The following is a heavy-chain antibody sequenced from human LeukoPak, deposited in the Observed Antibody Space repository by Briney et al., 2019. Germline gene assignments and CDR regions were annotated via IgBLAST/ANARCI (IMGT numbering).Heavy chain of an antibody. CDR3: ARQSSYGDYWYFDL. J-gene: IGHJ2*01. D-gene: IGHD4-17*01. CDR1: GGSFSGYY. Sequence: SETLSLTCAVYGGSFSGYYWSWIRQPPGKGLEWIGEINHSGSTNYNPSLKSRVTISVDTSKNQFSLKLSSVTAADTAVYYCARQSSYGDYWYFDLWGRGTLVTVSS. V-gene: IGHV4-34*01. CDR2: INHSGST.